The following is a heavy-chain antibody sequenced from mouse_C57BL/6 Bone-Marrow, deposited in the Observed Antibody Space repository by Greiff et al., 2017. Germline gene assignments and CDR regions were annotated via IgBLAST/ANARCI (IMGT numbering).Heavy chain of an antibody. J-gene: IGHJ2*01. Sequence: EVQLVESGPGLVKPSQTVFLTCTVTGISITTGNYRWSWIRQFPGNKLEWIGYIYYSGTITYNPSLTSRTPNTRNTPENQFFLEMNSVTAEDTATYYCARGWLLFDYWGQGTTLTVSS. CDR2: IYYSGTI. CDR1: GISITTGNYR. CDR3: ARGWLLFDY. D-gene: IGHD1-2*01. V-gene: IGHV3-5*01.